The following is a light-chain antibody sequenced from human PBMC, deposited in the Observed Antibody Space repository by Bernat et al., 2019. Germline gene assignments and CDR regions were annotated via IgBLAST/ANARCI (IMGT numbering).Light chain of an antibody. Sequence: FMLTQPHSVSGSPGKTVTISCTRSSGSIANNYVQWYQQRPGSAPAMVIYENKQRPSGVPDRFSGSIDTSSNSASLTISGLKTEDEADYYCPSFHSSSWVFGGGTKLTVL. CDR2: ENK. V-gene: IGLV6-57*04. CDR1: SGSIANNY. CDR3: PSFHSSSWV. J-gene: IGLJ3*02.